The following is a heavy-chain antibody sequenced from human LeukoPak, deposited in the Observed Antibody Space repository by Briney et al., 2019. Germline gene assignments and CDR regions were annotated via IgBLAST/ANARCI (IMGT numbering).Heavy chain of an antibody. D-gene: IGHD6-6*01. Sequence: SETLSLTCTVSGGSISSGGYYWSWIRQPPGKGLEWIGYTHYSGSTNYNPSLKSRVTISVDTSKNQFSLKLNSVTAADTAVYYCARGPRMAARDYFDYWGQGTLVTVSS. CDR1: GGSISSGGYY. CDR3: ARGPRMAARDYFDY. V-gene: IGHV4-61*08. CDR2: THYSGST. J-gene: IGHJ4*02.